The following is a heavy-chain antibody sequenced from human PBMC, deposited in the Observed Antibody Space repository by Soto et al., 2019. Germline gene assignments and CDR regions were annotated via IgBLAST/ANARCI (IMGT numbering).Heavy chain of an antibody. CDR2: INVRGGGT. J-gene: IGHJ1*01. D-gene: IGHD2-21*02. CDR3: TKNPRPVCGGDCYAEH. CDR1: GFTFTDYA. Sequence: EVQLLASGGGLVQPGGSLRLSGAASGFTFTDYALTWVRQTPRKGLEWVSSINVRGGGTYYADSVQGRFTISRDNSKKMVFLQMHSLGVEDAAIYYCTKNPRPVCGGDCYAEHWGQGTLVTVAP. V-gene: IGHV3-23*01.